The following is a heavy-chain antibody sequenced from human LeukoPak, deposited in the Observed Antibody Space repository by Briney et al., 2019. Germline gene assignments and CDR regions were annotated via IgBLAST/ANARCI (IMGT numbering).Heavy chain of an antibody. J-gene: IGHJ6*02. Sequence: SVKVSCKASGGTFSSYAISWVRQAPGQGLEWMGRIIPILGIANYAQKFQGRVTITADKSTSTAYMELSSLRSEDTAVCYCARADDYYYGMDVWGQGTTVTVSS. V-gene: IGHV1-69*04. CDR2: IIPILGIA. CDR3: ARADDYYYGMDV. CDR1: GGTFSSYA.